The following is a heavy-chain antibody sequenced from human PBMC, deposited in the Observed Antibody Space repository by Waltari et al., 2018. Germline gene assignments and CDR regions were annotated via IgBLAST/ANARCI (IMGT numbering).Heavy chain of an antibody. J-gene: IGHJ5*02. CDR2: INQDGSEK. CDR3: ARGVASMIRGVVDWFDP. D-gene: IGHD3-10*01. V-gene: IGHV3-7*01. Sequence: EVQLVESGGGLVQPGGSLRLSCAASGFRFGSYWMSWVRQAPGKGLEWVANINQDGSEKHYVDSVKGRFTVSRDNAKSSLYLQMNSLRADDTAVYYCARGVASMIRGVVDWFDPWGQGTLVTVSS. CDR1: GFRFGSYW.